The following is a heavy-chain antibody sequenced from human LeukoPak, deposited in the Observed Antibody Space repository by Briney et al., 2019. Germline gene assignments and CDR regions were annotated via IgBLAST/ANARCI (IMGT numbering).Heavy chain of an antibody. V-gene: IGHV4-34*01. CDR3: AKRPLRYFDWLPAGFDY. D-gene: IGHD3-9*01. CDR1: GGSFSGYY. CDR2: IYHSGST. J-gene: IGHJ4*02. Sequence: SETLSLTCAVYGGSFSGYYWSWIRQPPGKGLEWIGEIYHSGSTNYNPSLKSRVTISVDTSKNQFSLKLSSVPAADTAVYYCAKRPLRYFDWLPAGFDYWGQGTLVTVSS.